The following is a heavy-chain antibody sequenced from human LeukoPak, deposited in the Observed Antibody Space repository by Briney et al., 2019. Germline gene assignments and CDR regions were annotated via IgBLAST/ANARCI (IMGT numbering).Heavy chain of an antibody. CDR2: IGRGYGIT. Sequence: PGGSLRLSCAASGFTFSNYEFNWVRQAPGKGLEWVSYIGRGYGITYYADSAKGRFTVSRDDAKNSLYLQMNSLRAEDTGLYYCARETVHYWGQGILATVSS. CDR3: ARETVHY. D-gene: IGHD4-17*01. V-gene: IGHV3-48*03. J-gene: IGHJ4*02. CDR1: GFTFSNYE.